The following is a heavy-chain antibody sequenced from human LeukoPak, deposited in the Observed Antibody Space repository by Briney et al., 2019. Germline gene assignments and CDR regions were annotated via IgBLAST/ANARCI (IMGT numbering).Heavy chain of an antibody. CDR2: IYYSGST. D-gene: IGHD2-15*01. CDR1: GGSISSYY. CDR3: ARDLGCSGGSCSNYFDY. V-gene: IGHV4-59*01. Sequence: SETLSLTCTVSGGSISSYYRSWIRQPPGKGLEWIGYIYYSGSTNYNPSLKSRVTISVDTSKNQFSLKLSSVTAADTAVYYCARDLGCSGGSCSNYFDYWGQGTLVTVSS. J-gene: IGHJ4*02.